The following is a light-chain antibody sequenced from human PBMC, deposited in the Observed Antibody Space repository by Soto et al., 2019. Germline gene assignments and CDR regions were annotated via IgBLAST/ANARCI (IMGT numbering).Light chain of an antibody. V-gene: IGKV3-20*01. CDR3: QLYGRSPMYT. J-gene: IGKJ2*01. CDR1: QGLNSNS. Sequence: EIVLTQSPGTLSLSPGERATLSCRASQGLNSNSLAWYQQKPGQAPRLLMYAAANRATGIPDRFSGSGSGTDFTLTISRLEPEDVAVYYCQLYGRSPMYTFGQGTRLEIK. CDR2: AAA.